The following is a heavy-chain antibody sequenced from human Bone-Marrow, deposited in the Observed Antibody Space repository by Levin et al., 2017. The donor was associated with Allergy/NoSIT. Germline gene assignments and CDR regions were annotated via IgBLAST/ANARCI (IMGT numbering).Heavy chain of an antibody. Sequence: GGSLRLSCAASGFIFKDYYMSWIRQPPGKGLEWISYLSGHGDYTVYAESVKGRFSISRDNVKNFLYLQMNSLRVEDTAFYYCASGTYSSNWERAEYWGRGVLVTVSS. V-gene: IGHV3-11*03. CDR3: ASGTYSSNWERAEY. CDR1: GFIFKDYY. CDR2: LSGHGDYT. D-gene: IGHD2-2*01. J-gene: IGHJ4*02.